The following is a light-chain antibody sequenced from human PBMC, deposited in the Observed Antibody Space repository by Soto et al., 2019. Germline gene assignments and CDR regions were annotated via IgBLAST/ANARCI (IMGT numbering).Light chain of an antibody. J-gene: IGLJ3*02. CDR1: SSDVGGYSY. CDR2: DVT. CDR3: CSYAGSYTGV. Sequence: QSALTQPRSVSGSPGQSVTISCAGTSSDVGGYSYISWYQQHPGKVPKLMVYDVTKRPSGVPDRFSGSKSGSTASLTISGLQAEDEADYYCCSYAGSYTGVFGGGTQLTVL. V-gene: IGLV2-11*01.